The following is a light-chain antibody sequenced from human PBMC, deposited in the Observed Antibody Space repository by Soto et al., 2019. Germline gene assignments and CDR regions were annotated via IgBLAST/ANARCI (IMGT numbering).Light chain of an antibody. CDR3: QTWGTGILV. J-gene: IGLJ2*01. Sequence: QSVLTQSPSASASLGASVKLTCTLSSGHSSYAIAWHQQQPEKGPRYLMKFNSDGSHSKGDGIPDRFSGSSSGAERYLTISSLQSDDEADYYCQTWGTGILVFGGGTKLTVL. V-gene: IGLV4-69*01. CDR1: SGHSSYA. CDR2: FNSDGSH.